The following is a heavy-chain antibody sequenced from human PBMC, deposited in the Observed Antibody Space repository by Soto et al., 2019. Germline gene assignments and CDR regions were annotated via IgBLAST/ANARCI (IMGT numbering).Heavy chain of an antibody. V-gene: IGHV4-59*01. CDR2: VYNSGST. Sequence: SETLSLTCTVSGGSISSNYWTWIRQPPGKGLEWIGYVYNSGSTNYNPSLKSRVTISEDTSKGQFSLKVNSMTAADTAVYYCARYRREAVAGYTLDNWGQGILVTVSS. CDR3: ARYRREAVAGYTLDN. D-gene: IGHD6-13*01. CDR1: GGSISSNY. J-gene: IGHJ4*02.